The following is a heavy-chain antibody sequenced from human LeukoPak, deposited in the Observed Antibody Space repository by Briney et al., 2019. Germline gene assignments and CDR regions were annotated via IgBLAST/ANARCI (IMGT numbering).Heavy chain of an antibody. J-gene: IGHJ6*03. CDR2: IYASGNT. CDR3: ARDLGYGYYFYYYLDV. CDR1: GGSISSCNYY. Sequence: PSETLSLTCTVSGGSISSCNYYWSWIRQPAGKGLEWIGRIYASGNTYYNPSLNSRVAISIDTSKNQFSLKVSSVAAADTAVYYCARDLGYGYYFYYYLDVWGKGTTVTVSS. D-gene: IGHD5-18*01. V-gene: IGHV4-61*02.